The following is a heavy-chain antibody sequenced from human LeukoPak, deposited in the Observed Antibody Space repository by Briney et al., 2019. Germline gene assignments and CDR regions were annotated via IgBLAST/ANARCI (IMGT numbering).Heavy chain of an antibody. CDR1: GFTFNKYT. J-gene: IGHJ2*01. CDR3: ASRWYFDL. V-gene: IGHV3-21*01. CDR2: ISTSSSYI. Sequence: PGGSLRLSCAASGFTFNKYTMNWVRQAPGKGLEWVSPISTSSSYIYYADSVKGRFTISRDNSKNTLYLQMNSLRAEDTAVYYCASRWYFDLWGRGTLVSVSS.